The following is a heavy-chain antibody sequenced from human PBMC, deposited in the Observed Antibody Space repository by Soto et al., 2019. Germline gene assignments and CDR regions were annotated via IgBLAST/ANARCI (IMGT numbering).Heavy chain of an antibody. V-gene: IGHV4-34*01. CDR3: ARGSREQWLVLSYYGMDV. J-gene: IGHJ6*02. D-gene: IGHD6-19*01. CDR1: GGSFSGYY. Sequence: SETLSLTCAVYGGSFSGYYWSWIRQPPGKGLEWIGEIDHSGSTNYNPSLKSRVTISVDTSKNQFSLKLSSVTAADTAVYYCARGSREQWLVLSYYGMDVWGQGTTVTVSS. CDR2: IDHSGST.